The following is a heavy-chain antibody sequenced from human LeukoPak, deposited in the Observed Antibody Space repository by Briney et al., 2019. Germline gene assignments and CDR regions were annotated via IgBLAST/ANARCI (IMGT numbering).Heavy chain of an antibody. CDR2: IYHSGST. Sequence: PSETLSLTCAVSGYSISSGYYWGWIRQPPGKGLEWIGSIYHSGSTYYNPSLKSRVTISVDTSKNQFSLKLSSVTAADTAVYYCARALVRGVIMYYFDYWGQGTLVTVSS. V-gene: IGHV4-38-2*01. D-gene: IGHD3-10*01. CDR1: GYSISSGYY. J-gene: IGHJ4*02. CDR3: ARALVRGVIMYYFDY.